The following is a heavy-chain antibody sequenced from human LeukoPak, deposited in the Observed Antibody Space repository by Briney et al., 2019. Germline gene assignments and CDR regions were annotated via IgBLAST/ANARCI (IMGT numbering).Heavy chain of an antibody. CDR3: ARLSAHCSSSCCYFDC. Sequence: PSETLSLICTVSGGSISSTDYYWGWIRQPPGKGLEWIGNIHYSGSTYYNSSLKSRITISEDTSKNQFSLKLISVTAADTAVYYCARLSAHCSSSCCYFDCWGQGTLDTVSS. CDR1: GGSISSTDYY. D-gene: IGHD2-2*01. V-gene: IGHV4-39*01. J-gene: IGHJ4*02. CDR2: IHYSGST.